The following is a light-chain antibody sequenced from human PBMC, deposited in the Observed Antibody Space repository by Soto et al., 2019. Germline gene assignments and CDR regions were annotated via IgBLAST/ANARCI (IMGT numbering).Light chain of an antibody. J-gene: IGLJ3*02. CDR3: SSYAGSNNWV. CDR1: SSDVGDYNY. V-gene: IGLV2-8*01. Sequence: QSALTQPPSASGSPGQSVTISCTGTSSDVGDYNYVSWYQQHPGKAPKLMIYEVTKRPSGVPDRFSGSKSGNTASLTVSGLQAEDEADYYCSSYAGSNNWVFGGGTKLPVL. CDR2: EVT.